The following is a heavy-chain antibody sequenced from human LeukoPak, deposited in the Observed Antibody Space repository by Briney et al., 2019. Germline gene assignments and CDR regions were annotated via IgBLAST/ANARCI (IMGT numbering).Heavy chain of an antibody. CDR1: GYTFTNYG. CDR2: ISAYNGTT. CDR3: ARGIHY. J-gene: IGHJ4*02. V-gene: IGHV1-18*01. Sequence: ASVKVSCTASGYTFTNYGISWVRQAPGQGLELMGWISAYNGTTNYAQKVQDRVTMTTDTSTNTAYMELRILKSDDTAVYSCARGIHYWGQGTLATVSS.